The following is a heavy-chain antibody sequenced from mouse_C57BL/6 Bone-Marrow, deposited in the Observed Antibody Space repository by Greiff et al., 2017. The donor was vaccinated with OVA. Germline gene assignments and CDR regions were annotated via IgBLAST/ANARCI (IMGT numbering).Heavy chain of an antibody. J-gene: IGHJ2*01. D-gene: IGHD1-1*01. CDR3: ARDPPYGSLFDY. CDR2: ISDGGSYT. Sequence: EVKLQESGGGLVKPGGSLKLSCAASGFTFSSYAMSWVRQTPEKRLEWVATISDGGSYTYYPDNVKGRFTISRDNAKNNLYLQMSHLKSEDTAMYYCARDPPYGSLFDYWGQGTTLTVSS. V-gene: IGHV5-4*01. CDR1: GFTFSSYA.